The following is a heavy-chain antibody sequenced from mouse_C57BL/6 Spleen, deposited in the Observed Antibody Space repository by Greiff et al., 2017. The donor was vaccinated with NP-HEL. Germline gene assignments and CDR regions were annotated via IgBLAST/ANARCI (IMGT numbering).Heavy chain of an antibody. CDR3: ASPDENYAMDY. CDR2: INPGSGET. Sequence: QVQLQQSGAELVRPGTSVKVSCTASGYAFTNYLIEWVKQRPGQGLEWIGVINPGSGETNYNEKFKGKATLTADTSSNTAYLQLSSLTSEDSAVYYCASPDENYAMDYWGQGTTVTVSS. J-gene: IGHJ4*01. CDR1: GYAFTNYL. V-gene: IGHV1-54*01.